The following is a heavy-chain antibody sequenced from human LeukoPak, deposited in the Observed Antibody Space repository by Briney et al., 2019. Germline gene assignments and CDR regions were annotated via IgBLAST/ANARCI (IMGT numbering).Heavy chain of an antibody. Sequence: GSLRLYCAASGLTFSSYWMHWVRPAPGKGLVWVSRINSDGSSTSYADSMRGRFTISRDNTKNLLYLQMSSLRAEDTAVYYCATDRGWRTSGYYLYYFEYWGQGTLVTFSS. CDR2: INSDGSST. J-gene: IGHJ4*02. D-gene: IGHD3-3*01. CDR1: GLTFSSYW. V-gene: IGHV3-74*01. CDR3: ATDRGWRTSGYYLYYFEY.